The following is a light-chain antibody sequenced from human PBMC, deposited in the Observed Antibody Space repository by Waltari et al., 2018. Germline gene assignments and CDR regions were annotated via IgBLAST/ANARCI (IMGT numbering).Light chain of an antibody. V-gene: IGKV1-39*01. CDR2: ATS. CDR1: QSVRNF. J-gene: IGKJ1*01. Sequence: DIQMTQSPSSLSASVGNRVPITCRASQSVRNFLNCYQQEPGKAPKLLFYATSTLQTGVPSRFSGSGSGTDFTLSISSLQPEDFAIYFCQQGYMTPRTFGQGTKVEIK. CDR3: QQGYMTPRT.